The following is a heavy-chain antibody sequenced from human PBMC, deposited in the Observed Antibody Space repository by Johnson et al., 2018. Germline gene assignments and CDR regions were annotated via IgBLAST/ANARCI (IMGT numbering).Heavy chain of an antibody. V-gene: IGHV4-59*01. Sequence: QVQLQESGPGLVKPSETLSLTCTVSGGSISSYYWSWIRQPPGKGLAWIGYIYYSGSTNYNPPLTRRVTISVDTSKNQFSLKPSSVTAADTAVYYWARVLDRPGYRHSYYYDGMDVWGQGTTVTVSS. CDR1: GGSISSYY. CDR2: IYYSGST. CDR3: ARVLDRPGYRHSYYYDGMDV. J-gene: IGHJ6*02. D-gene: IGHD5-12*01.